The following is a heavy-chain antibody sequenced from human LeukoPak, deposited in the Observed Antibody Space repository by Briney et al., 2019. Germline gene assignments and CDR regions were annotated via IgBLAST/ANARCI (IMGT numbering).Heavy chain of an antibody. D-gene: IGHD3-10*01. CDR3: ARDRLLNGSGDYYYYSGMDV. J-gene: IGHJ6*02. V-gene: IGHV4-31*03. CDR1: GGSISSGGYY. CDR2: IYYSGST. Sequence: ASETLSLTCTVSGGSISSGGYYWSWIRQHPGKGLEWIGYIYYSGSTYYNPSLKSRVTISVDTSKNQFSLKLSSVTAADTAVYYCARDRLLNGSGDYYYYSGMDVWGQGTTVTVSS.